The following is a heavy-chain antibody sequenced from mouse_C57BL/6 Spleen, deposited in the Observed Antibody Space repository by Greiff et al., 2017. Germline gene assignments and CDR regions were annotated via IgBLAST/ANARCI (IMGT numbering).Heavy chain of an antibody. CDR2: IYPGDGDT. J-gene: IGHJ2*01. D-gene: IGHD2-2*01. CDR1: GYAFSSSW. CDR3: ARWGYDVGFFDY. V-gene: IGHV1-82*01. Sequence: VQLQQSGPELVKPGASVKISCKASGYAFSSSWMNWVKQRPGKGLEWIGRIYPGDGDTNYNGKFKGKATLTADKSSSTAYMQLSSLTSEDSAVYFCARWGYDVGFFDYWGQGTTLTVSS.